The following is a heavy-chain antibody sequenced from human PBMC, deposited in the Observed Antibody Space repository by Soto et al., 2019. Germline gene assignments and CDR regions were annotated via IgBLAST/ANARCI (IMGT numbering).Heavy chain of an antibody. J-gene: IGHJ4*02. CDR2: IIPIFGTA. V-gene: IGHV1-69*01. CDR1: AGTFSSYA. CDR3: AREDRSSGWYSY. D-gene: IGHD6-19*01. Sequence: QVQLVQSGAEVKKPGSSVKVSCKASAGTFSSYAISWVRQAPGQGLGWMGGIIPIFGTANYAQKFQGRVTITADESTSTAYMELSSLRSEAPAVYYCAREDRSSGWYSYWGQGTLVVFSS.